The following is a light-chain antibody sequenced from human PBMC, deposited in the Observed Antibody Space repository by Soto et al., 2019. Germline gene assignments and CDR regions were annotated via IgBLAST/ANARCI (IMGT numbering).Light chain of an antibody. J-gene: IGLJ1*01. CDR1: RSNIGNNY. CDR2: DNT. CDR3: GTWDSSLRAYV. Sequence: QSVLTQPPSVSAAPGQKVTISCSGSRSNIGNNYVYWYQQVPGTAPKLLIYDNTKVPSGIPDRFSGSTSVTSATLDITGLQTGDEADYYCGTWDSSLRAYVFGPGTKVTVL. V-gene: IGLV1-51*01.